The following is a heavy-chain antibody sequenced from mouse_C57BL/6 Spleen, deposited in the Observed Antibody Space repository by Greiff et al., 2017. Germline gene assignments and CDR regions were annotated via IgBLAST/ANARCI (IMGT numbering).Heavy chain of an antibody. D-gene: IGHD2-5*01. J-gene: IGHJ1*03. CDR3: ARNYYSNYLYWYFDV. Sequence: EVQVVESGGGLVKPGGSLKLSCAASGFTFSDYGMHWVRQAPEKGLEWVAYISSGSSTIYYADTVKGRFTISRDNAKNTLFLQMTSLRSEDTAMYYCARNYYSNYLYWYFDVWGTGTTVTVSS. V-gene: IGHV5-17*01. CDR1: GFTFSDYG. CDR2: ISSGSSTI.